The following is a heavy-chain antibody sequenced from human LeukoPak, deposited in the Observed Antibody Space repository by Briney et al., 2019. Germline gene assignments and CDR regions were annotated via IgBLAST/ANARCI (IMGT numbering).Heavy chain of an antibody. CDR3: AREVEVGLGFDY. CDR1: GFTVSNHC. Sequence: GGSLRLSCASSGFTVSNHCMHWVRQAPGKGLVWVSRICSDGTKYYADSVKGRFTISRDDAKSTPSLQMNSLRAEDTAVYYCAREVEVGLGFDYWGQGSLVTVSS. V-gene: IGHV3-74*01. CDR2: ICSDGTK. D-gene: IGHD3-22*01. J-gene: IGHJ4*02.